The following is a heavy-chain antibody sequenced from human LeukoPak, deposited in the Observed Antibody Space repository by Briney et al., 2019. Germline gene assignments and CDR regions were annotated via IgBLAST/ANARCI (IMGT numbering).Heavy chain of an antibody. J-gene: IGHJ3*02. D-gene: IGHD3-22*01. Sequence: PSETLSLTCTVSGGSLSSSSYYWGWIRQPPGKGLEWIGSIYYSGSTYYNPSLKSRVTISVDTSNNQFSLKLSSVTAADTAVYYCARSGYYYSYAFDIWGQGTMVTVSS. V-gene: IGHV4-39*01. CDR1: GGSLSSSSYY. CDR3: ARSGYYYSYAFDI. CDR2: IYYSGST.